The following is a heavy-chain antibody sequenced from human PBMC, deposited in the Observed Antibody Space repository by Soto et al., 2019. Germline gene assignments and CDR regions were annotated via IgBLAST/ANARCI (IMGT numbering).Heavy chain of an antibody. CDR2: ISANNGNT. D-gene: IGHD1-26*01. J-gene: IGHJ4*02. Sequence: QVQLVQSGAEVKKPGASVKVSCKASGYTFTSYGISWVRQAPGQGLEWMGWISANNGNTNYAPKLQGRVTMTTDTSTSTDYMELRSLRSDDTAVYYCASDRGSYALDYWGQGTLVTVSS. V-gene: IGHV1-18*01. CDR3: ASDRGSYALDY. CDR1: GYTFTSYG.